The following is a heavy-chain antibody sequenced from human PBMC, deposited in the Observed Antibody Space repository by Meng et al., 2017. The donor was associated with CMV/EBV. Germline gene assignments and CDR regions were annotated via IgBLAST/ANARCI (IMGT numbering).Heavy chain of an antibody. V-gene: IGHV3-30-3*01. CDR1: RFTFSSYA. CDR2: ISYDGSNK. D-gene: IGHD3-3*01. CDR3: ASLEYDFWSGWKGMDV. Sequence: GESLKISCAASRFTFSSYAMHWVRQAPGKGLEWVAVISYDGSNKFYADSVKGRFTISRDNSKNTLYLQMNSLRAEDTAVYYCASLEYDFWSGWKGMDVWGQGTTVTVSS. J-gene: IGHJ6*02.